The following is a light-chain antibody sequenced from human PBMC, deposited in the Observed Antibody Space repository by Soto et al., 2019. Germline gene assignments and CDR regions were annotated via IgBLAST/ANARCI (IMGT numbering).Light chain of an antibody. CDR2: EGS. CDR3: CSYAGSSTFWV. J-gene: IGLJ1*01. Sequence: QSVLTQPASVSGSPGQWITISCTGTSSDFGSYNLVSWYQQHPGKAPKLMIYEGSKRPSGVSNRFSGSKSGNTASLTISGLQAEDEADYYCCSYAGSSTFWVFGTGTKVTVL. CDR1: SSDFGSYNL. V-gene: IGLV2-23*01.